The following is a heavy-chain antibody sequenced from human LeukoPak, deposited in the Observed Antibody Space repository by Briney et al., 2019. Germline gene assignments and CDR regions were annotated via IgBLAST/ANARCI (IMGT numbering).Heavy chain of an antibody. CDR1: GGTFSSYA. Sequence: ASVKVSCKASGGTFSSYAISWVRQAPGQGLEWMGWISAYNGNTNYAQKLQGRVTMTTDTSTSTAYMELRSLRSDDTAVYYCARVMYGDRLDYWGQRTLVTVSS. J-gene: IGHJ4*02. CDR3: ARVMYGDRLDY. CDR2: ISAYNGNT. D-gene: IGHD4-17*01. V-gene: IGHV1-18*01.